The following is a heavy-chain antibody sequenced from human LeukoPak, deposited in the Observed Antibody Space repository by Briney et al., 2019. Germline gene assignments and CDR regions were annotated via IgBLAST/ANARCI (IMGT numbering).Heavy chain of an antibody. V-gene: IGHV4-59*12. J-gene: IGHJ3*02. CDR3: ASGENRVTYFGDAFDI. CDR2: IYYSGST. Sequence: PSETLSLTCTVSGASISTYYWSWIRQPPGKGLEWIGYIYYSGSTNYNPSLKSRLTISVDTSKNQFSLKLSSVTAADTAVYYCASGENRVTYFGDAFDIWGQGTMVTVSS. D-gene: IGHD1-26*01. CDR1: GASISTYY.